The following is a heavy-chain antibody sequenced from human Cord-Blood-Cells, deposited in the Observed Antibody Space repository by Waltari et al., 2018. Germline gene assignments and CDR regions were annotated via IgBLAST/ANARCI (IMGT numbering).Heavy chain of an antibody. Sequence: QVQLQESGPGLVKPSETLSLTCTVSGGSISSYYWSWIRQPPGKGLEWIGYIYYSGSTNYTPSLKDRVTISVDTSKNQFSLKLSSVTAADTAVYYCARELGDSSGYYYNWFDPWGQGTLVTVSS. J-gene: IGHJ5*02. D-gene: IGHD3-22*01. V-gene: IGHV4-59*01. CDR1: GGSISSYY. CDR3: ARELGDSSGYYYNWFDP. CDR2: IYYSGST.